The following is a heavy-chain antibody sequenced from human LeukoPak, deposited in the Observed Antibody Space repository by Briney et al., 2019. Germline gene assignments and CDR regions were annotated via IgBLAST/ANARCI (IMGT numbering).Heavy chain of an antibody. CDR1: GFTFSSYA. Sequence: GGSLRLSCAASGFTFSSYAMDWVRQAPGKGLEWVSAISGTGNRTYYADSVKGRFTISRDNSKNTLYLQMNSLRAEDTAVYYCAKWGCSGGSCYPFDYWGQGTLVTVSS. J-gene: IGHJ4*02. CDR3: AKWGCSGGSCYPFDY. CDR2: ISGTGNRT. D-gene: IGHD2-15*01. V-gene: IGHV3-23*01.